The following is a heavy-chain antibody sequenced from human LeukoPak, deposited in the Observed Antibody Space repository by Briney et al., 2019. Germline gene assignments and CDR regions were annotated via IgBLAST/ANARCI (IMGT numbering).Heavy chain of an antibody. V-gene: IGHV3-7*01. CDR1: GFTFSSYW. CDR2: IKQDGSEK. J-gene: IGHJ3*02. CDR3: ARDGIFPAFDAFDI. D-gene: IGHD2/OR15-2a*01. Sequence: GGSLRLSCAASGFTFSSYWMSWVRQAPGKGLEWVANIKQDGSEKYYVDSVKGRFTISRDNAKNSLYLQMNSLRAEDTAVYYCARDGIFPAFDAFDIWGQGTMVTVSS.